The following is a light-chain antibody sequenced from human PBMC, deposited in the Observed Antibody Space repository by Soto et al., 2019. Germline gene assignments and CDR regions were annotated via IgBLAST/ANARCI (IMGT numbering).Light chain of an antibody. CDR1: QGIGNT. CDR3: QKYSSAPPIT. V-gene: IGKV1-27*01. CDR2: AAS. Sequence: DIQMTQSPSSLSASVGDRVTITCRASQGIGNTLAWFQQKPGKFPKLLIYAASTLQSGVPSRFSGSGSGTDFTLTISSLQPEDVATYSCQKYSSAPPITFGQGTRLDIK. J-gene: IGKJ5*01.